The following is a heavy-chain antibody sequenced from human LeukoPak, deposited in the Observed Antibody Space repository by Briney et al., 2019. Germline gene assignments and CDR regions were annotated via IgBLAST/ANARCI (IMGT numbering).Heavy chain of an antibody. Sequence: PSETLSLTCAVSGGSISSAYWWSWVRQPPGKGLEWIGEIYHSGSTDYNPSLKSRITISIDKSKNQFSLKLTSVTAADTAVYYCAREWYTSSHRGGRFDPWGQGTLVTISS. CDR2: IYHSGST. D-gene: IGHD6-13*01. CDR1: GGSISSAYW. V-gene: IGHV4-4*02. CDR3: AREWYTSSHRGGRFDP. J-gene: IGHJ5*02.